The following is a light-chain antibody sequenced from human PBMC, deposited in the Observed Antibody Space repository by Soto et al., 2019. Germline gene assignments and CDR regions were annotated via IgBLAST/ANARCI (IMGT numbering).Light chain of an antibody. CDR2: DVT. V-gene: IGLV2-14*01. CDR1: GSYVDDYKY. Sequence: QSVLTQPASVSGSPGQSIAISCTGTGSYVDDYKYVSWYQQHPGKAPKLMIYDVTNRPSGVSNRFSGSKSGNTASLTISGLQAEDDADYYCTSHTTRSTLVFGTGTKVTVL. CDR3: TSHTTRSTLV. J-gene: IGLJ1*01.